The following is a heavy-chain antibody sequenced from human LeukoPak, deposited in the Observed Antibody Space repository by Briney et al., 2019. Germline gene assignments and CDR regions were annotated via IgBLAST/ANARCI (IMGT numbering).Heavy chain of an antibody. Sequence: AGGSLRLSCAASGFTFSDYYMSWIRQAPGKGLECVAYISHTAGTIYYADSVKGRLTISRGNAKNSLYLQMHSLRAEDTAVYYCARDSEPRYSYGPACDYWGQGTLVTVSS. CDR3: ARDSEPRYSYGPACDY. CDR1: GFTFSDYY. D-gene: IGHD5-18*01. V-gene: IGHV3-11*01. J-gene: IGHJ4*02. CDR2: ISHTAGTI.